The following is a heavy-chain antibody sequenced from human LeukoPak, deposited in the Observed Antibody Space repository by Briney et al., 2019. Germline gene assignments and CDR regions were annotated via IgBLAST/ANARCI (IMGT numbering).Heavy chain of an antibody. CDR1: GYTFTGYY. J-gene: IGHJ4*02. D-gene: IGHD3-16*02. V-gene: IGHV1-2*02. Sequence: ASVKVSCKASGYTFTGYYMHWVRQAPGQGLEWMGWINPNSGGTNYAQKFQGRVTMTRDTSISTAYMELSSLRSEDTAVYYCARAAYDYVWGSYPNLDYWGQGTLVTVSS. CDR2: INPNSGGT. CDR3: ARAAYDYVWGSYPNLDY.